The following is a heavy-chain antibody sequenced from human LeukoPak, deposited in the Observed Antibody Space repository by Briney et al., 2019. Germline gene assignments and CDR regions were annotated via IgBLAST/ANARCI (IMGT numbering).Heavy chain of an antibody. Sequence: PSETLSLTCAVYGGSFSGYYWSWIRQPPGKGLEWIGEINHSGSTNYNPSLKSRVTISVDTSKNQFSLKLSSVTAAGTAVYYCARLKIQLWHYDAFDIWGQGTMVTVSS. CDR1: GGSFSGYY. D-gene: IGHD5-18*01. V-gene: IGHV4-34*01. J-gene: IGHJ3*02. CDR3: ARLKIQLWHYDAFDI. CDR2: INHSGST.